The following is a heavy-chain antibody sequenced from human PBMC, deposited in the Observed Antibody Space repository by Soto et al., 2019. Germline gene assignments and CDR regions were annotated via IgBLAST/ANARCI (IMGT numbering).Heavy chain of an antibody. CDR1: GFTFSSYW. CDR2: IKQDGSEK. J-gene: IGHJ6*02. V-gene: IGHV3-7*01. D-gene: IGHD2-8*02. Sequence: GGSLRLSCAASGFTFSSYWMSWVRQAPGKGLEWVANIKQDGSEKYYVDSVKGRFTISRDNAKNSLYLQMNSLRAEDTAVYYCARGESGLYYYYYGMDVWGQGTTVTVSS. CDR3: ARGESGLYYYYYGMDV.